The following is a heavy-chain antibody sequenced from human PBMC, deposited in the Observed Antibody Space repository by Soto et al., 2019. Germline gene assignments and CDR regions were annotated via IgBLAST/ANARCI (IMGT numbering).Heavy chain of an antibody. Sequence: PGGSLRLSCAASGFTFSSYDMHWVRQPTGKGLEWVAAIGIAGDTCYPGSVQGRFTISRENAKNSLYLQMNSLRAGDTAVYYCARVLRGYSGFEDYFDYWGQGDLVTVSS. CDR2: IGIAGDT. V-gene: IGHV3-13*04. CDR1: GFTFSSYD. D-gene: IGHD5-12*01. CDR3: ARVLRGYSGFEDYFDY. J-gene: IGHJ4*02.